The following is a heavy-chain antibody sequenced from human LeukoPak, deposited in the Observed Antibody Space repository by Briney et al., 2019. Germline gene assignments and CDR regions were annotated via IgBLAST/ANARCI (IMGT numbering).Heavy chain of an antibody. J-gene: IGHJ4*02. D-gene: IGHD3-10*01. CDR1: GGPFSGYY. CDR3: ARVGYYGSGSYYNVGYFDY. CDR2: INHSGST. V-gene: IGHV4-34*01. Sequence: PSETLSLTCAVYGGPFSGYYWSWIRQPPGKGLEWIGEINHSGSTNYNPSLKSRVTISVDTSKNQFSLKLSSVTAADAAVYYCARVGYYGSGSYYNVGYFDYWGQGTLVTVSS.